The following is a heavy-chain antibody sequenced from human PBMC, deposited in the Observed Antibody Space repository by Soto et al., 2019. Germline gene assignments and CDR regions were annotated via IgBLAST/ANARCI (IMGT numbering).Heavy chain of an antibody. D-gene: IGHD2-2*01. CDR2: IYSGGST. V-gene: IGHV3-66*01. J-gene: IGHJ3*02. CDR3: ARLGGDCSSTSCRYGAFDI. CDR1: GFTVSSNY. Sequence: GGSLRLSCAASGFTVSSNYMSWVRQAPGKGLEWVSVIYSGGSTYYADSVKGRFTISRDNSKNTLYLQMNSLRAEDTAVYYCARLGGDCSSTSCRYGAFDIWGQGIMVTVSS.